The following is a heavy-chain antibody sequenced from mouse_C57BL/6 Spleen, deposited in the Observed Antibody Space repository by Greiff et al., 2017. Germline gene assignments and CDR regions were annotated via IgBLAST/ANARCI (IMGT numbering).Heavy chain of an antibody. D-gene: IGHD1-1*01. Sequence: QVQLQQPGAELVKPGASVKLSCKASGYTFTSYWMHWVKQRPGHGLEWIGMIHPNSGSTNYNEKFKSKATLTVDKSSSTAYMQLSSLTSEDSAVYYCARYYYGGSDYWGQGTTLTVSS. J-gene: IGHJ2*01. CDR2: IHPNSGST. CDR1: GYTFTSYW. V-gene: IGHV1-64*01. CDR3: ARYYYGGSDY.